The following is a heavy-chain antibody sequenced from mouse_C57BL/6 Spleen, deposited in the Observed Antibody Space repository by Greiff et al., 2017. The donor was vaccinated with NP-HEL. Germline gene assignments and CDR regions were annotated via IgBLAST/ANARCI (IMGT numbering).Heavy chain of an antibody. CDR2: INPGSGGT. V-gene: IGHV1-54*01. CDR1: GYAFTNYL. D-gene: IGHD1-1*01. CDR3: ARRGFITTASGY. Sequence: QVQLQQSGAELVRPGTSVKVSCKASGYAFTNYLIEWVKQRPGQGLEWIGVINPGSGGTNYNEKFKGKATLTADKSSSTAYMQLSSLTSEDSAVYFCARRGFITTASGYWGQGTTLTVSS. J-gene: IGHJ2*01.